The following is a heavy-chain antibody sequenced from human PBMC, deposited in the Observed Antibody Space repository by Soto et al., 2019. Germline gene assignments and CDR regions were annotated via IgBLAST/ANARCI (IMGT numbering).Heavy chain of an antibody. CDR1: GYTFTSYG. CDR2: ISAYNGNT. J-gene: IGHJ6*03. CDR3: ARDESTSRRPLGYYYYYYMDV. D-gene: IGHD6-6*01. Sequence: QVQLVQSGAEVKKPGASVKVSCKASGYTFTSYGISWVRQAPGQGLEWMGWISAYNGNTNYAQKLQGRVTMTTDTSTSTAYMELRSLRSDDTAVYYCARDESTSRRPLGYYYYYYMDVWGKGTTVTVSS. V-gene: IGHV1-18*01.